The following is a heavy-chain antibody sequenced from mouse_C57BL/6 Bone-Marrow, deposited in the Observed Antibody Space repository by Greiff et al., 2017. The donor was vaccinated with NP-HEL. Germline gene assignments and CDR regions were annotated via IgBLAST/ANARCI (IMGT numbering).Heavy chain of an antibody. Sequence: QVQLQQSGPELVKPGASVKISCKASGYAFSSSWMNWVKQRPGKGLEWIGRIYPGDGDTNYNGKFKGKATLTADKSSSTAYMQLSSLTSEDSAVYFCSIYYGPYYAMDYWGQGTSVTVSS. CDR1: GYAFSSSW. D-gene: IGHD2-1*01. J-gene: IGHJ4*01. V-gene: IGHV1-82*01. CDR3: SIYYGPYYAMDY. CDR2: IYPGDGDT.